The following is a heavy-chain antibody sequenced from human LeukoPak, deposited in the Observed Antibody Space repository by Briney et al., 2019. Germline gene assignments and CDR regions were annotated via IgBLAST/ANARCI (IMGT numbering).Heavy chain of an antibody. CDR3: APVRGGDYFDY. CDR2: TNPNSGDT. J-gene: IGHJ4*02. D-gene: IGHD2-2*01. V-gene: IGHV1-2*02. CDR1: GYTFTY. Sequence: ASVKVSCKTSGYTFTYMHWVRQAPGQGLEWMGWTNPNSGDTDYAQNFQGRVTMTRDTSISTAYIELSRLRSDDTAVYYCAPVRGGDYFDYWGQGTLVTVSS.